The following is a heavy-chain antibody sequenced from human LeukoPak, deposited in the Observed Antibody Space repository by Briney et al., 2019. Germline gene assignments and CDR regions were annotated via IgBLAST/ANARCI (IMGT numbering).Heavy chain of an antibody. CDR3: ARGLGYCSGGSCSYWFDP. Sequence: ASVKVSCKASGYTFTSYDLNWVRQATGQGLEWMGWMNPNTGNTGYAQKFQGRVTMTRTTSISTAYMELSSLRSEDTAVYYCARGLGYCSGGSCSYWFDPWGQGTLVTVSS. V-gene: IGHV1-8*01. CDR2: MNPNTGNT. J-gene: IGHJ5*02. D-gene: IGHD2-15*01. CDR1: GYTFTSYD.